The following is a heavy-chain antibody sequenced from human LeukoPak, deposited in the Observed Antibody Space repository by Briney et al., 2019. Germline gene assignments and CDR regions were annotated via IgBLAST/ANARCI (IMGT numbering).Heavy chain of an antibody. Sequence: SETLSLTCTVSGGSISSSSYYWGWIRQPPGKGLEWIGSIYYSGSTYYNPSLKSRVTISVDTSKNQFSLKLSSVTAPDTAVYYCARRAGIRYYYYYMDVWGKGTTVTVSS. CDR3: ARRAGIRYYYYYMDV. V-gene: IGHV4-39*07. CDR1: GGSISSSSYY. J-gene: IGHJ6*03. D-gene: IGHD6-13*01. CDR2: IYYSGST.